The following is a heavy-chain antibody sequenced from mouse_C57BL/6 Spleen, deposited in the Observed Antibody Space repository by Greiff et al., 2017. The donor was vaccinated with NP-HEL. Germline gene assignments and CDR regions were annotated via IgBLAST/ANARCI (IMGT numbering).Heavy chain of an antibody. CDR1: GYTFTDYY. CDR2: INPNNGGT. CDR3: ARSYYGSSYDYFDY. J-gene: IGHJ2*01. V-gene: IGHV1-26*01. Sequence: EVQLQQSGPELVKPGASVKISCKASGYTFTDYYMNWVKQSHGQSLEWIGDINPNNGGTSYNQKFKGKATLTVDKSSSTAYMELRSLTSEDSAVYYCARSYYGSSYDYFDYWGQGTTLTVSS. D-gene: IGHD1-1*01.